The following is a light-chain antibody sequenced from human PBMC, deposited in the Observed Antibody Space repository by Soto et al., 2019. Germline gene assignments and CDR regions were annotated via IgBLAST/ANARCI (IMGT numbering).Light chain of an antibody. V-gene: IGKV1-16*01. CDR1: QDIGDF. CDR2: AAI. Sequence: TQMTQDDSSLSTYIGHSVTITSXASQDIGDFLAWFQQKPGKAPKALIFAAITLESGVPLRFSGSRSGTDFTLSISGLQPDDLATYYCQQYYNYPLTFAGRIKADIK. J-gene: IGKJ4*01. CDR3: QQYYNYPLT.